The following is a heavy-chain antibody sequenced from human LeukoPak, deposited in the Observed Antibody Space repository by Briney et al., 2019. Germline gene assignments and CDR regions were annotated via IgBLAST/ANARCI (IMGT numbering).Heavy chain of an antibody. CDR3: AKGSYYDSSGSFYFDY. D-gene: IGHD3-22*01. V-gene: IGHV3-23*01. J-gene: IGHJ4*02. Sequence: PGGSLRLSGAASGFTFSSYSMNWVRQAPGKGLEWVSGISGSGDNTYCADSVKGRFTISRDNSKNTLYVQVNSLGTEDTAAYYCAKGSYYDSSGSFYFDYWGQGTLVTVSS. CDR1: GFTFSSYS. CDR2: ISGSGDNT.